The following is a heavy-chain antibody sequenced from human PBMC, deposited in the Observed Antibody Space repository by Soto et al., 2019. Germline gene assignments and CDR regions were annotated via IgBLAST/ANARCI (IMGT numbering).Heavy chain of an antibody. D-gene: IGHD3-9*01. CDR2: ISYDGSNK. CDR1: GFTFSSYA. CDR3: ARDPTYYDILTGYYNYYYGMDV. J-gene: IGHJ6*02. Sequence: PGGSLRLSCAASGFTFSSYAMHWVRQAPGKGLEWVAVISYDGSNKYYADSVKGRFTISRDNSKNTLYLQMNSLRAEDTAVYYRARDPTYYDILTGYYNYYYGMDVWGQGTTVTVSS. V-gene: IGHV3-30-3*01.